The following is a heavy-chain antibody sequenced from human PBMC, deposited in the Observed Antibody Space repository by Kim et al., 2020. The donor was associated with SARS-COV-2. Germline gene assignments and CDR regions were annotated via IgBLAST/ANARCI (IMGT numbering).Heavy chain of an antibody. V-gene: IGHV3-33*01. CDR3: ARDPPDYGSGESYYYGMDV. CDR2: IWYDGSNK. Sequence: GGSLRLSCAASGFTFSSYGMHWVRQAPGKGLEWVAVIWYDGSNKYYADSVKGRFTISRDNSKNTLYLQMNSLRAEDTAVYYCARDPPDYGSGESYYYGMDVWGQGTTVTVSS. D-gene: IGHD3-10*01. CDR1: GFTFSSYG. J-gene: IGHJ6*02.